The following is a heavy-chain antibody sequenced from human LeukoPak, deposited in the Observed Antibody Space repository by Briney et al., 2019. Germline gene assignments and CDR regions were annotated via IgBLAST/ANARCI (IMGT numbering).Heavy chain of an antibody. CDR3: AREVRYSSSWYGGGYDY. CDR1: GGSFSGDF. CDR2: INHGGST. Sequence: PSETLSLTCAVYGGSFSGDFWSWIRQSPGKGLEWIGEINHGGSTTYNPSLQSRVTMSVDTSKNQFSLKLSSVTAADTAVYYCAREVRYSSSWYGGGYDYWGQGTLVTVSS. J-gene: IGHJ4*02. V-gene: IGHV4-34*01. D-gene: IGHD6-13*01.